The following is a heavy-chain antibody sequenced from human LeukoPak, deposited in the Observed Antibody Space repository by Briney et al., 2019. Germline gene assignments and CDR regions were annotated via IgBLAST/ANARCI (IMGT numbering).Heavy chain of an antibody. J-gene: IGHJ6*03. D-gene: IGHD2/OR15-2a*01. CDR1: GGSFSGYN. CDR3: ARQQQGVLASHYYYMDV. Sequence: SETLSLTCGVYGGSFSGYNWNWIRQPPGKGLEWIGGINHSGSTNYNPSLKSRVTISVDTSKSQFSLNLNSVTAADTAVYYCARQQQGVLASHYYYMDVWGKGTTVTVS. V-gene: IGHV4-34*01. CDR2: INHSGST.